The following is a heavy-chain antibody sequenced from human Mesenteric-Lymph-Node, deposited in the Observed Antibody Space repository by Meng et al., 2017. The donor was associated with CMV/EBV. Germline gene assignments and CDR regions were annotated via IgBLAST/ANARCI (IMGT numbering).Heavy chain of an antibody. Sequence: GGSLRLSCAASGFTFDDYDMHWVRQVPGKGLEWVSGISWNRGTICYADSVRGRFTISRDNAKNSLSLQMNSLRPEDTAMYYCVKNIEWRALVLGAFGMDVWGQGTTVTVSS. J-gene: IGHJ6*02. CDR2: ISWNRGTI. D-gene: IGHD2-8*01. CDR3: VKNIEWRALVLGAFGMDV. CDR1: GFTFDDYD. V-gene: IGHV3-9*01.